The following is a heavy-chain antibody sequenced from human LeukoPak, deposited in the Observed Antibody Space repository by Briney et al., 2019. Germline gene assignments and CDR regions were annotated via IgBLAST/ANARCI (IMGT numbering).Heavy chain of an antibody. CDR1: GGSVSSGSYY. J-gene: IGHJ4*02. CDR3: ARGGPLIWAVMDY. Sequence: SETLSLTCTVSGGSVSSGSYYWSWIRQPPGKGLEWIGYIYYSGSTNYNPSLKSRVTISVDTSKNQFSLKLSSVTAADTAVYYCARGGPLIWAVMDYWGQGTPVTVSS. V-gene: IGHV4-61*01. D-gene: IGHD2-21*01. CDR2: IYYSGST.